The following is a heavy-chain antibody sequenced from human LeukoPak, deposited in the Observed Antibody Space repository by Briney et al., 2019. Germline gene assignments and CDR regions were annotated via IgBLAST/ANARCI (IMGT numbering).Heavy chain of an antibody. J-gene: IGHJ4*02. V-gene: IGHV3-23*01. D-gene: IGHD2-21*02. Sequence: GGSLRLSCAASGFTFSTYAMSWVRQAPGKGLEWVSAITGSGASTYYADSVKGRFTISRDNSKNTLYLQINSLKTEDTAVYYCTRDRWKVVVTAGSDYWGQGTPVTVSS. CDR3: TRDRWKVVVTAGSDY. CDR1: GFTFSTYA. CDR2: ITGSGAST.